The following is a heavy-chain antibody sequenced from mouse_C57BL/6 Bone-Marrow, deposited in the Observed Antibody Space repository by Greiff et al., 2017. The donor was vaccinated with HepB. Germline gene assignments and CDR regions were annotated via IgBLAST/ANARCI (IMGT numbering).Heavy chain of an antibody. D-gene: IGHD2-3*01. J-gene: IGHJ2*01. CDR2: LYPGSGST. CDR1: GYTFTSYW. CDR3: ARRRDGYYVHFDY. V-gene: IGHV1-55*01. Sequence: QVQLKQPGAELVKPGASVKMSCKASGYTFTSYWITWVKQRPGQGLEWIGDLYPGSGSTNYNEKFKSKATLTVDTSSSTAYMQLSSLTSEDSAVYYCARRRDGYYVHFDYWGQGTTLTVSS.